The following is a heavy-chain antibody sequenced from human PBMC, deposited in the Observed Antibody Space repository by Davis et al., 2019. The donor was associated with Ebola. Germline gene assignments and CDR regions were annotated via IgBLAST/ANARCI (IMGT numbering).Heavy chain of an antibody. CDR2: INSDGSTT. CDR3: SSTYGSNWYMRY. J-gene: IGHJ4*02. Sequence: PGGSLRLSCAASGFTFSSYWIHWVRQAPGKGLVWVSRINSDGSTTSYADSVTGRFTISRDNAKNTLFLQMNSLRVEDTAVYYCSSTYGSNWYMRYWGQGTLVTVSS. D-gene: IGHD6-13*01. CDR1: GFTFSSYW. V-gene: IGHV3-74*01.